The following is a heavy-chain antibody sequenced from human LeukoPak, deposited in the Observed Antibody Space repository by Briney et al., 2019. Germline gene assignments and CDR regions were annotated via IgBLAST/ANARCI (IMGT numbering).Heavy chain of an antibody. Sequence: GRSLRLSCAASGFTFSSYAMHWVRQAPGKGLEWVAVISYDGSNKYYADSVKGRFTISRDNSKNTLYLQMNSLRAEDTAVYYCAREGITMIVDDYYYMDVWGKGTTVTVSS. J-gene: IGHJ6*03. CDR3: AREGITMIVDDYYYMDV. D-gene: IGHD3-22*01. V-gene: IGHV3-30-3*01. CDR1: GFTFSSYA. CDR2: ISYDGSNK.